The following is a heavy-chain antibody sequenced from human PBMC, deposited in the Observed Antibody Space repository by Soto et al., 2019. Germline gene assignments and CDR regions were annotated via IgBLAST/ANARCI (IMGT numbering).Heavy chain of an antibody. J-gene: IGHJ4*02. CDR1: GNTFTSYY. CDR3: ARARASGSYYLLDY. CDR2: INPNSGNI. Sequence: GASVKVSCKASGNTFTSYYINWVLQATGHGLEWMGWINPNSGNIGYAQKFQGRVTMTRDTAIRTAYMEVSRLRSDDTAVYYCARARASGSYYLLDYWGQGTLVTVSS. V-gene: IGHV1-8*01. D-gene: IGHD3-10*01.